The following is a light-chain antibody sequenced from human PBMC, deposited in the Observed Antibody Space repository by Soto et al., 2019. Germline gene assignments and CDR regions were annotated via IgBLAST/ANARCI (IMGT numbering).Light chain of an antibody. Sequence: EIVLTQSPGTVSLLPGERATLSCRASQSVSSSYLAWYQQRPGRAPRLLIYGASSRATGIPDRFSGSGSGTEFTLTISRLDPEDFAVYYCQQYGTLSWTFGQGTKVEIK. V-gene: IGKV3-20*01. CDR1: QSVSSSY. CDR3: QQYGTLSWT. J-gene: IGKJ1*01. CDR2: GAS.